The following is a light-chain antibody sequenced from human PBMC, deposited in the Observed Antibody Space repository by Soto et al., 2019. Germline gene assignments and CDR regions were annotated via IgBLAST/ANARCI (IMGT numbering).Light chain of an antibody. J-gene: IGKJ1*01. CDR3: QQRSNWRWT. Sequence: IVLTQSPATLSLSPGERATLSCRASQSVSSYLAWYQQKPGQAPRLLIYDASNSATGIPARFSGSGSGTDFTLTISSLEPEDFAVYYCQQRSNWRWTFGQGTKVEIK. V-gene: IGKV3-11*01. CDR2: DAS. CDR1: QSVSSY.